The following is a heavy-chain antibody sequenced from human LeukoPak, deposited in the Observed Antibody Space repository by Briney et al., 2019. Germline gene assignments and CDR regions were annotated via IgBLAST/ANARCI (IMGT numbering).Heavy chain of an antibody. Sequence: PGGSLRLSCAASGFTFSSYAIRWVRQAPGKGLEWVALISYDGNNKYYADSVKGRFTISRGNSKNTLYLQMNSLRAEDTAVYYCARDPITKQWLVREAFFDYWGQGTLVTVSS. CDR3: ARDPITKQWLVREAFFDY. D-gene: IGHD6-19*01. V-gene: IGHV3-30-3*01. J-gene: IGHJ4*02. CDR2: ISYDGNNK. CDR1: GFTFSSYA.